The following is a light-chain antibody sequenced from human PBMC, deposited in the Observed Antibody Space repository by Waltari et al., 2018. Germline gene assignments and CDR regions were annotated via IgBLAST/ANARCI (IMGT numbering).Light chain of an antibody. J-gene: IGKJ4*01. CDR3: QQCYSLPLT. CDR2: WAS. Sequence: DIVMTQSPDSLAVSLGERATIHCKSSQSVLHSSNNKNYLAWYQQKPGQPPKLLIYWASTRESGVPDRFSGSGAGTDFTLTISSLQAEDVAVYYCQQCYSLPLTFGGGTKVDIK. V-gene: IGKV4-1*01. CDR1: QSVLHSSNNKNY.